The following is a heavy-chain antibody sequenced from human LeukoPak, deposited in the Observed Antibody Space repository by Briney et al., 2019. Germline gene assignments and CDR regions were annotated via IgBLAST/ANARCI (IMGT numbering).Heavy chain of an antibody. D-gene: IGHD3-16*02. Sequence: ASVKVSCKASGYTFTSYGISWVRQAPGQGLEWMGSISPYTGNTKYAERLQDRVIMTTDTSTRIAYMELRSLRSDDTAVFYCARDQYDSVWGSYRPYFDYWGQGTLVTVSS. CDR2: ISPYTGNT. V-gene: IGHV1-18*04. CDR1: GYTFTSYG. CDR3: ARDQYDSVWGSYRPYFDY. J-gene: IGHJ4*02.